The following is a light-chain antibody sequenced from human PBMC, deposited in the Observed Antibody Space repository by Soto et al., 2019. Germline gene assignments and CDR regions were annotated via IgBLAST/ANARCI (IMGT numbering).Light chain of an antibody. CDR1: SSDVGSHNL. CDR3: CSYGGSRAV. Sequence: QSALNQPASVSGSPGQSITISCTGTSSDVGSHNLVSWYQQHPGQAPKLMIYEVSKRPLGVSARFSASKSVNTASLTISGLQAEDEADYYCCSYGGSRAVFGGGTQLTVL. CDR2: EVS. V-gene: IGLV2-23*02. J-gene: IGLJ7*01.